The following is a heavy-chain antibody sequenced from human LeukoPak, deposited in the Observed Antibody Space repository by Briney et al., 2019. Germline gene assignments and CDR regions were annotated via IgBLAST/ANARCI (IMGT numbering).Heavy chain of an antibody. Sequence: PGGSLRLSCAASGFTFSSYGLHWVRQAPGKGLEWVAVIWYDGSNKYYADSVKGRFTISRDNSKNTLYLQMNSLRAEDRAVYYCASDARGYCSGGSCYLYYSYYGMDVWGQGTTVTVSS. CDR1: GFTFSSYG. D-gene: IGHD2-15*01. J-gene: IGHJ6*02. V-gene: IGHV3-33*01. CDR2: IWYDGSNK. CDR3: ASDARGYCSGGSCYLYYSYYGMDV.